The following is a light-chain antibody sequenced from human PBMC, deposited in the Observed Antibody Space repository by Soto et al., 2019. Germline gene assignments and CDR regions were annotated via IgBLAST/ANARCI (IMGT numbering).Light chain of an antibody. CDR2: LNSDGSH. Sequence: QPVLTQSPSASASLGASAKLTCTLSSGQSNYAIAWHQQQSEKGPRYLMKLNSDGSHSKGDGIPDRFSGSSSGAERYLTISGLQSEDEADYYCQNWGSGIVVFGGGTKLTVL. CDR3: QNWGSGIVV. CDR1: SGQSNYA. V-gene: IGLV4-69*01. J-gene: IGLJ2*01.